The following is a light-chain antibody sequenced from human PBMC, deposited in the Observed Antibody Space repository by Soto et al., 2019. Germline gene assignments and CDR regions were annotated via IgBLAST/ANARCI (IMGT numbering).Light chain of an antibody. CDR2: GAS. CDR3: QQYGSSQGWT. V-gene: IGKV3-20*01. J-gene: IGKJ1*01. CDR1: QSVSSSY. Sequence: EIVLTQSPGTLYLSPGERATLSCRASQSVSSSYLAWYQQRPGQAPRLLIYGASSRATGIPDRFSGSGSGTDFTLTISRLEPEDFAVYYCQQYGSSQGWTFGQGTKV.